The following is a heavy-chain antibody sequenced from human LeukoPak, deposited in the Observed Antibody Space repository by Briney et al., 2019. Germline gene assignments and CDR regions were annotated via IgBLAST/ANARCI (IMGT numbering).Heavy chain of an antibody. J-gene: IGHJ4*02. CDR1: GYTFTGYY. CDR3: ARDKFPYNWNSAVYFDY. V-gene: IGHV1-2*02. D-gene: IGHD1-7*01. CDR2: INPNSGGT. Sequence: ASVTVSCKASGYTFTGYYMHWVRQAPGQGLEWMGWINPNSGGTNYAQKFQGRVTMTRDTSISTAYMELSRLRSDDTAVYYCARDKFPYNWNSAVYFDYWGQGTLVTVSS.